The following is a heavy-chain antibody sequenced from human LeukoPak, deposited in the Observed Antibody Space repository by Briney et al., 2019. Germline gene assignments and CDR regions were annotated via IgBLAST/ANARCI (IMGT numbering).Heavy chain of an antibody. D-gene: IGHD3-16*01. Sequence: GGSLRLSCAASGFNFNRYDMHWVRQSRGKGLEWVSAIGTAGDTYYPDSVKGRFTISRENGKNSLYLQMNSLRAGDTAVYYCARGGPITFAGGVSYYYYGMDIWGQGTPVPVSS. CDR1: GFNFNRYD. V-gene: IGHV3-13*04. CDR3: ARGGPITFAGGVSYYYYGMDI. J-gene: IGHJ6*02. CDR2: IGTAGDT.